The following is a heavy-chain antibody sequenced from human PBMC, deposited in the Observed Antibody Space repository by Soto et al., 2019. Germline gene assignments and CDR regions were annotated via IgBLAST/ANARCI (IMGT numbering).Heavy chain of an antibody. J-gene: IGHJ6*02. CDR1: GFTFSSYA. CDR3: ARGMVRGVWGHYYYGMDV. V-gene: IGHV3-30-3*01. CDR2: ISYDGSNK. D-gene: IGHD3-10*01. Sequence: QVQLVESGGGVVQPGRSLRLSCAASGFTFSSYAMHWVRQAPGKGLEWVAVISYDGSNKYYADSVKGRVTISRDNAKNTLYLQMNSLRAEDTAVYYCARGMVRGVWGHYYYGMDVWGQGTTVTVSS.